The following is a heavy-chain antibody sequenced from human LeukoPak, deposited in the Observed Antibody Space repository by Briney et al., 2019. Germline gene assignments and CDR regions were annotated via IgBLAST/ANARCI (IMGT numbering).Heavy chain of an antibody. CDR3: AKDRYCSGGSCYGLDY. V-gene: IGHV3-23*01. CDR1: GFTFTSYV. J-gene: IGHJ4*02. D-gene: IGHD2-15*01. Sequence: GGSLRLSCAASGFTFTSYVMTWVRQAPGKGLEWVSTISGSGTYTDYADSVKGRFTVSRDNSKNMLYLQMNSLRAEDTAVYYCAKDRYCSGGSCYGLDYWGQGTLVTVSS. CDR2: ISGSGTYT.